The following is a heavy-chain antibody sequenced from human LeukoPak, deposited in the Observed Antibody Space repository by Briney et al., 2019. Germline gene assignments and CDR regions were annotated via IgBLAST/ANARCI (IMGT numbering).Heavy chain of an antibody. D-gene: IGHD2-2*01. CDR1: GFTFNTYA. V-gene: IGHV3-23*01. J-gene: IGHJ4*02. Sequence: GGSQRLSCAASGFTFNTYAMSWVRQAPGKGLEWVSAISGRDAGTYYTNSVKGRFTISRDNSKNMLYLQMSSLRADDTAVYYCATTVAWIPAAPPQYYFDNWGQGTLVTVSS. CDR3: ATTVAWIPAAPPQYYFDN. CDR2: ISGRDAGT.